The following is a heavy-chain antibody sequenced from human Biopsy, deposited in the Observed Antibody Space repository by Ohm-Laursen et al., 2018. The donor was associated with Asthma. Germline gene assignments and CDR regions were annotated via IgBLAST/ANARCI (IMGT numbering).Heavy chain of an antibody. V-gene: IGHV4-59*01. CDR3: AGFCSGGNCPDH. CDR2: IHYSGST. Sequence: GTLSLTCTVSGVSIRSYYWTWIRQPPGKGLEWIGNIHYSGSTYSNPSLKSRVTISVDTSKKQISLRLNSVIAADTAVYYCAGFCSGGNCPDHWGQGTLVTVSS. J-gene: IGHJ4*02. D-gene: IGHD2-15*01. CDR1: GVSIRSYY.